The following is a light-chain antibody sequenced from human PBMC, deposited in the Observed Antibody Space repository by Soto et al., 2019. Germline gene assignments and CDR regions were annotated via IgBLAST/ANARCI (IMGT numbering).Light chain of an antibody. CDR3: QQYKNWYT. CDR1: QSVSGA. J-gene: IGKJ2*01. CDR2: DTS. Sequence: IVMTQSPATLSVSPGERATLSCRASQSVSGALAWYQQKPGQAPRLLIYDTSTRATGIPDRFSGSGSGTYFTLTISILQFEDFAVYYCQQYKNWYTFGQGTKLEI. V-gene: IGKV3-15*01.